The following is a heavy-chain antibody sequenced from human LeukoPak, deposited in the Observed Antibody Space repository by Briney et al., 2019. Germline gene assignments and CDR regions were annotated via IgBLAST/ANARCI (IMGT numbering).Heavy chain of an antibody. V-gene: IGHV3-7*01. D-gene: IGHD3-22*01. CDR2: IKQDGSEK. CDR1: GFTFSSYW. CDR3: ARDTYYYDSSGYSLSAFDI. Sequence: PGGSLRLSCAASGFTFSSYWMSRVRQAPGKGLEWVANIKQDGSEKYYVDSVKGRFTISRDNAKNSLYLQMNSLRAEDTAVYYCARDTYYYDSSGYSLSAFDIWGQGTMVTVSS. J-gene: IGHJ3*02.